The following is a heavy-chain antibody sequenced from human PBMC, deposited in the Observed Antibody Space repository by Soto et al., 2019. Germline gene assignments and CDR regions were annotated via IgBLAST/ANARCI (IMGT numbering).Heavy chain of an antibody. CDR3: VRHAQWIIRAY. D-gene: IGHD5-12*01. CDR2: IIYSGDV. V-gene: IGHV4-39*01. CDR1: GASISSYNY. Sequence: QVQLLLSGPGLVKPSETLSLTCDVSGASISSYNYWGWFRQSPGKGLAWIGSIIYSGDVMYNPSLPCRLPLFLDTSRNQFSLKLTSVTAADTAVYYCVRHAQWIIRAYWGQGSLVTVSS. J-gene: IGHJ4*02.